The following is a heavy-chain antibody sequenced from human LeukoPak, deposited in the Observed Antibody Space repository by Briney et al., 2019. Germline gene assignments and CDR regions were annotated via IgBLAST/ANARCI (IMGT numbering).Heavy chain of an antibody. Sequence: GGSLRLSCAASGSTFSSYGMHWVRQAPGKGLEWVAFIRYDGSNKYYADSVKGRFTISRDNSKNTLYLQMNSLRAEDTAVYYCARAVYGDYIDAFDIWGQGTMVTVSS. CDR1: GSTFSSYG. CDR2: IRYDGSNK. D-gene: IGHD4-17*01. V-gene: IGHV3-30*02. J-gene: IGHJ3*02. CDR3: ARAVYGDYIDAFDI.